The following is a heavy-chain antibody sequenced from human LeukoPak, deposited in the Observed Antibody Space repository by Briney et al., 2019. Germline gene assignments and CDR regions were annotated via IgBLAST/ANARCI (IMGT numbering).Heavy chain of an antibody. CDR3: ARDVGSRRLDY. CDR2: IWYDGSNE. D-gene: IGHD3-10*01. Sequence: GGSLRLSCAASGFTFSNHGMHWVRQAPGKGLEWVAVIWYDGSNECYADSVKGRFTISRDNSKNTVYLQMNSLRAEDTAVYYCARDVGSRRLDYWGQGTLVTVSS. CDR1: GFTFSNHG. V-gene: IGHV3-33*01. J-gene: IGHJ4*02.